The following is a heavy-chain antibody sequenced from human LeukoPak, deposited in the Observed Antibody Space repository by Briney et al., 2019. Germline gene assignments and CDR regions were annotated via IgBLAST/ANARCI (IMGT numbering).Heavy chain of an antibody. CDR2: ISGSGGST. Sequence: GGSLRLSCAASGFTFSSYAMSWVRQAPGKGLEWVSAISGSGGSTYYADSVKGRFTISRDNSKNTLYLQMSSLRAEDTAVYYCARGLSYAVAYGDYWGQGTLVTVSS. D-gene: IGHD6-19*01. CDR1: GFTFSSYA. J-gene: IGHJ4*02. V-gene: IGHV3-23*01. CDR3: ARGLSYAVAYGDY.